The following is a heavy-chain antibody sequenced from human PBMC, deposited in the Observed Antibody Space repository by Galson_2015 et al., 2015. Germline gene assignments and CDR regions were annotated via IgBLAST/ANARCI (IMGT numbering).Heavy chain of an antibody. CDR3: AKGEGWSGQPVGWFDP. CDR1: GFTVSSSY. J-gene: IGHJ5*02. D-gene: IGHD3-10*01. V-gene: IGHV3-53*01. CDR2: IYSDDRT. Sequence: SLRLSCAASGFTVSSSYVTWVRQAPGKGLEWVSFIYSDDRTYYADSVKGRFTISRDNPKNTLYLQMSSLRVEDTAIYYCAKGEGWSGQPVGWFDPWVQGTLVIVSS.